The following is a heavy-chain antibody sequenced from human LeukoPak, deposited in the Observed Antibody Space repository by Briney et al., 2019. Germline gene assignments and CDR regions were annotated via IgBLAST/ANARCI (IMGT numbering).Heavy chain of an antibody. CDR3: ARSSGWYFNDY. J-gene: IGHJ4*02. D-gene: IGHD6-19*01. CDR1: GGSISSTDDY. CDR2: IYYSGST. V-gene: IGHV4-39*07. Sequence: SETLSLTCTVSGGSISSTDDYWGWIRQPPGKGPEWIGSIYYSGSTYYNPSLKSRVTISEDPSKNQFSLKLSSVTAADTAVYYCARSSGWYFNDYWGQGTLVTVSS.